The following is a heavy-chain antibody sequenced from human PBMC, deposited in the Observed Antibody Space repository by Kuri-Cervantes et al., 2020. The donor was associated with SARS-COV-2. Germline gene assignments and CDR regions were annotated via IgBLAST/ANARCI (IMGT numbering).Heavy chain of an antibody. J-gene: IGHJ5*02. CDR2: IYYSGST. CDR3: ARHEGAYDSSGYYYPGWFDP. CDR1: GGSISSSSYY. Sequence: GSLRLSCTVSGGSISSSSYYWGWIRQPPGKGLEWIGSIYYSGSTYYNPSLKSRVTISVDTSKNQFSLKLSSATAADTAVYYCARHEGAYDSSGYYYPGWFDPWGQGTLVTVSS. V-gene: IGHV4-39*01. D-gene: IGHD3-22*01.